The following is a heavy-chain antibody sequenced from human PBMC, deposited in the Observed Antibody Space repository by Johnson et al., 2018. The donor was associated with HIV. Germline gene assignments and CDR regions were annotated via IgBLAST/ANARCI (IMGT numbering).Heavy chain of an antibody. CDR2: IYSGGST. Sequence: VQLVESGGGLVQPGGSLRLSCAASGFTVSSNYMNWVRQAPGKGLEWVSVIYSGGSTYYADSVKGRFTISRDNSKNTLYLQMNSLRAEDTALYYCARFGRGGSHAFDIWGQGTMVTVSS. CDR1: GFTVSSNY. D-gene: IGHD5-24*01. J-gene: IGHJ3*02. CDR3: ARFGRGGSHAFDI. V-gene: IGHV3-66*01.